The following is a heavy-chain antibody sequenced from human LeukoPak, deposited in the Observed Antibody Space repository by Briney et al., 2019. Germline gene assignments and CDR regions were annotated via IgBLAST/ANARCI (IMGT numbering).Heavy chain of an antibody. V-gene: IGHV3-48*01. CDR1: GFTFSSYS. CDR2: ISSSSSTI. D-gene: IGHD3-22*01. CDR3: ARDFYYDSSGPFDY. Sequence: GGSLRLSCAASGFTFSSYSMNWVRQAPGKGLEWVSYISSSSSTIYYADSVKGRFTISRDSAKNSLYLQMNSLRAEDTAVYYCARDFYYDSSGPFDYWGQGTLVTVSS. J-gene: IGHJ4*02.